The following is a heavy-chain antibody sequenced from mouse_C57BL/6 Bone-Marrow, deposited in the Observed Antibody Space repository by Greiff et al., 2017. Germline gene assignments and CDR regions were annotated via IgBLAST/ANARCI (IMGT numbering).Heavy chain of an antibody. CDR3: ARHRYFDV. Sequence: EVMLVESGGDLVKPGGSLKLSCAASGFTFSSYGMSWVRQTPDKRLEWVATISSGGSYTYYPDSVKGRFTISRDNAKNTLYLQMSSRKSEDTAMYYCARHRYFDVWGTGTTVTVSS. V-gene: IGHV5-6*02. CDR1: GFTFSSYG. J-gene: IGHJ1*03. CDR2: ISSGGSYT.